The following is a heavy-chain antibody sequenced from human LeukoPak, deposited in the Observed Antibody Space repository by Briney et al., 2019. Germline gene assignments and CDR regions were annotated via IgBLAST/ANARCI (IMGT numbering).Heavy chain of an antibody. V-gene: IGHV3-30*02. CDR3: ARVPVAESFFDY. D-gene: IGHD1-26*01. CDR1: GFTFSSYG. CDR2: TRYDGTNK. J-gene: IGHJ4*02. Sequence: GGSLRLSCAASGFTFSSYGMHWVRQAPGKGLEWVAFTRYDGTNKYYADSVKGRFTISRDNSKNTLYLQMNSLRAEDTAVYYCARVPVAESFFDYWGQGTLVTVSS.